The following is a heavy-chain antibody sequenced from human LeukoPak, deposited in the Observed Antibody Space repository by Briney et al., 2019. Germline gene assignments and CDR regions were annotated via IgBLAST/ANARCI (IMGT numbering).Heavy chain of an antibody. V-gene: IGHV3-21*01. D-gene: IGHD1-7*01. J-gene: IGHJ5*02. Sequence: GGSLRLSCEASGFNFNTYSMAWVRQAPGKGLEWVSIISRASESIFYADSVKGRFTISRDNAKNSLYLQMNGLRAEDTAAYYCARGATDTTRWFDPWGQGTLVTVSS. CDR2: ISRASESI. CDR1: GFNFNTYS. CDR3: ARGATDTTRWFDP.